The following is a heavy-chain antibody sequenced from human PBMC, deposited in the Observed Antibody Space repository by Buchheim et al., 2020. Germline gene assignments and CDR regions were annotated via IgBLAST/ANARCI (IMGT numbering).Heavy chain of an antibody. Sequence: EVQLVESGGGLVQHGGSLRLSCAASGFTFSSYWMSWVRQAPGKGLEWVAKIKQDGSEKYYVDSVKGRFNISRDNAKNSLYLQMNSLRAEDTAVYYCARDGASGSYYNPTYYYYYMDVWGKGTT. CDR3: ARDGASGSYYNPTYYYYYMDV. J-gene: IGHJ6*03. V-gene: IGHV3-7*01. D-gene: IGHD3-10*01. CDR2: IKQDGSEK. CDR1: GFTFSSYW.